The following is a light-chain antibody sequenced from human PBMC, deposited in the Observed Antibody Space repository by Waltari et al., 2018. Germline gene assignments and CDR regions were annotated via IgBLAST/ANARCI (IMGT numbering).Light chain of an antibody. J-gene: IGKJ2*01. Sequence: EVVLTQSPDFQSVTPKETVTITCRASESIGSSLHWYQQKPDQSPKLLVMYGSQSFSGVPSRFRGSGSGTDFTLTINGLEAEDAATYFCHLTTLLPSFGQGTKLEIK. CDR1: ESIGSS. V-gene: IGKV6-21*01. CDR2: YGS. CDR3: HLTTLLPS.